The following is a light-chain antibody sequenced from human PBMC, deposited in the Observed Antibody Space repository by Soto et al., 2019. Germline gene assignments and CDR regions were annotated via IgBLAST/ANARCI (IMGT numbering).Light chain of an antibody. V-gene: IGLV2-14*01. CDR1: SSDVGGYNY. CDR3: SSYTTSTTGVV. CDR2: EVT. J-gene: IGLJ2*01. Sequence: QSALTQPASVSGSPGQSITICCTGTSSDVGGYNYVSWYQQHPGKAPKLMIYEVTNRPSGVSNRFSGSKSGNTASLTISGLQAEDEADYYCSSYTTSTTGVVFGGGTKVTVL.